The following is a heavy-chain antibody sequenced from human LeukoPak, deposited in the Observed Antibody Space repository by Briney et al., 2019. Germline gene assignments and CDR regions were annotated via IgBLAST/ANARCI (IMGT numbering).Heavy chain of an antibody. Sequence: PVGSLRLSCAASVFTFSDYYMSWIRQALGKGLEWVSYISSSSSYTNYAHSVKGRFTISTDNAKNSLYLQMNSLRAEDTAVYYCAREYGSGSYDDYWGQGTLVTVSS. V-gene: IGHV3-11*06. CDR3: AREYGSGSYDDY. J-gene: IGHJ4*02. CDR1: VFTFSDYY. CDR2: ISSSSSYT. D-gene: IGHD3-10*01.